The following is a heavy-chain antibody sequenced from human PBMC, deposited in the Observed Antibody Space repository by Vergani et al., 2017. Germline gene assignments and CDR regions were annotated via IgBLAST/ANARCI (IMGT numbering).Heavy chain of an antibody. J-gene: IGHJ4*02. CDR2: IWSDGSKK. CDR1: GVTFSNYA. CDR3: AKETQDDTVEAPAAIQGTFDN. V-gene: IGHV3-33*06. D-gene: IGHD2-2*02. Sequence: QVQLVESGGGVVQPGRSLRLSCAASGVTFSNYAMHWVRQAPGKGLEWVAVIWSDGSKKYYGDSVRGRFTISRDNSKNTLYLQMNSLRAEDTAVYYCAKETQDDTVEAPAAIQGTFDNWGQGTLVTVSS.